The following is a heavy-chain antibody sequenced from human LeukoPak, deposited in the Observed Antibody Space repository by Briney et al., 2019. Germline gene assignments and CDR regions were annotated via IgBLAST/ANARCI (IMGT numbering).Heavy chain of an antibody. CDR2: IRYDGSNK. CDR3: ASDSSGWSAFDY. Sequence: GGSLRLSCAASGFTFSGYGMHWVRQAPGKGLEWVAFIRYDGSNKYYAGSVKGRFTISRDNSKNTLYLQMNSLRAEDTAVYYCASDSSGWSAFDYWGQGTLVTVSS. J-gene: IGHJ4*02. CDR1: GFTFSGYG. D-gene: IGHD6-19*01. V-gene: IGHV3-30*02.